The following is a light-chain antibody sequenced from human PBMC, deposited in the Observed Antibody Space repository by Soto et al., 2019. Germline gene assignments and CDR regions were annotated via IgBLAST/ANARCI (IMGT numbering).Light chain of an antibody. J-gene: IGKJ1*01. Sequence: EVVLAQSPGTLSLSPGERATLSCRASQSVSSFYLAWYQQKPGQAPRLLIYGASIRATGIPDRFSGSGSGTDFTLTISRLEPEDFAVYYCQQYGRSPWTFGQGTKVDI. CDR1: QSVSSFY. CDR3: QQYGRSPWT. V-gene: IGKV3-20*01. CDR2: GAS.